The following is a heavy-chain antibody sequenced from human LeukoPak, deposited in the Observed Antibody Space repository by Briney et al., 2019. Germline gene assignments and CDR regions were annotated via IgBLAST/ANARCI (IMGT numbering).Heavy chain of an antibody. Sequence: PGGSLRLSCGASGFTFSSYNMNWVRQAPGKGLEWVSYITSSSSTVYYADSVKGRFSVSRDNAKNSLYLQMNSLRAEDTAVYYCARGVHSSYYWGQGTLVTVSS. D-gene: IGHD6-19*01. CDR3: ARGVHSSYY. CDR1: GFTFSSYN. V-gene: IGHV3-48*04. J-gene: IGHJ4*02. CDR2: ITSSSSTV.